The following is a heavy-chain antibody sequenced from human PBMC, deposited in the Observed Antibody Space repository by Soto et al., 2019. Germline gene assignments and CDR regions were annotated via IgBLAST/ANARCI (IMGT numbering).Heavy chain of an antibody. CDR1: GGSFSGYY. Sequence: QVQLQQWGAGLLKPSETLSLTCAVYGGSFSGYYWSWIRQPPGKGLEWIGEINHSGSTNYNPSLRSRVAVSVDTPKNPFSLNLSSVTAADTAVYYCASGPRIAGAGSLGYWGQGPLLTVCS. J-gene: IGHJ4*02. V-gene: IGHV4-34*01. CDR2: INHSGST. D-gene: IGHD6-19*01. CDR3: ASGPRIAGAGSLGY.